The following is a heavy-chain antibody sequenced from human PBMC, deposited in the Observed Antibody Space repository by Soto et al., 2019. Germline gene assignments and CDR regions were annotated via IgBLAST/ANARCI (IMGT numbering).Heavy chain of an antibody. Sequence: SVKVSCKASGGTFSSYTISWVRQAPGQGLEWMGRIIPILGIANYAQKYQGRVTITANKSTSTAYKKISSLRSEDTAVYYCASGYCSGGSCERHYYYGMDVWG. D-gene: IGHD2-15*01. CDR2: IIPILGIA. CDR1: GGTFSSYT. CDR3: ASGYCSGGSCERHYYYGMDV. J-gene: IGHJ6*02. V-gene: IGHV1-69*02.